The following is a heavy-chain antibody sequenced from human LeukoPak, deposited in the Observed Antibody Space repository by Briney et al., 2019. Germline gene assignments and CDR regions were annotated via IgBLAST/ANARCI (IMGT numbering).Heavy chain of an antibody. J-gene: IGHJ4*02. CDR1: GFTFDDYA. D-gene: IGHD4-17*01. CDR3: AKTPYGDYPFGGFDY. CDR2: ISWNSGSI. Sequence: PGGSLRLSCAASGFTFDDYAMHWVRQAPGKGLEWVSGISWNSGSIGYADSVKGRFTISRDNAKNSLYLQMNSLRAEDTALYYCAKTPYGDYPFGGFDYWGQGTLVTVSS. V-gene: IGHV3-9*01.